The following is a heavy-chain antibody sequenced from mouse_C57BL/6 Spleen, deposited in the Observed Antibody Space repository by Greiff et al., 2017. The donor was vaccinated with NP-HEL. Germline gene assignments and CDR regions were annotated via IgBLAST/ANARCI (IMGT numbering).Heavy chain of an antibody. D-gene: IGHD1-1*01. CDR3: ARGDYGSSYGNY. CDR1: GYAFSSYW. CDR2: IYPGDGYT. J-gene: IGHJ2*01. Sequence: VQLQQSGAELVKPGASVKISCKASGYAFSSYWMNWVKQRPGKGLEWIGQIYPGDGYTNYNGKFKGKATLTADKSSSTAYMQLSSLTSEDSAVYFCARGDYGSSYGNYWGQGTTLTVSS. V-gene: IGHV1-80*01.